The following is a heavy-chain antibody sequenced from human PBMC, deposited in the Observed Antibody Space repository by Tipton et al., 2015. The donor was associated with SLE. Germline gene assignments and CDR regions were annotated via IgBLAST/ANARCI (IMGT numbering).Heavy chain of an antibody. V-gene: IGHV1-2*02. CDR1: GYTFIDNY. CDR3: ARDSGGDYDYYFES. Sequence: QVQLVQSGAEVKKPGASVKVSCTASGYTFIDNYMHWVRQAPGQGLEWMGWIGPIRGDTSYAQKFQGRVNLTLDTSTSTAYMDLTSLKADDTAVYYCARDSGGDYDYYFESWGQGTLVTVSS. CDR2: IGPIRGDT. J-gene: IGHJ4*02. D-gene: IGHD3-3*01.